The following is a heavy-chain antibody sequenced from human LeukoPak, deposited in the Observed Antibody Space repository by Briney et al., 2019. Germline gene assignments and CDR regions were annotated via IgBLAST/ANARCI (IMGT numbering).Heavy chain of an antibody. CDR3: ARHTGEGSHFQH. D-gene: IGHD3-16*01. V-gene: IGHV5-51*01. CDR1: GYTFTNYW. CDR2: IYPGDSDS. Sequence: GESLKISCKASGYTFTNYWIGWVRQMPGKGLEWMGIIYPGDSDSRYSPSFRGQVIISADKSIRTAYLQWTSLKASDTAMYYCARHTGEGSHFQHWGQGSLVTVSS. J-gene: IGHJ1*01.